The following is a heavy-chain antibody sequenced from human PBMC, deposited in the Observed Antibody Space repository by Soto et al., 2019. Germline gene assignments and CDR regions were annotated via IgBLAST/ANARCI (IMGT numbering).Heavy chain of an antibody. Sequence: HVQLVQSGAEVKKPGASVKVSCKASGYTFTSYYMHWVRQAPGQGLEWMGIINPSGGSTSYAQKFQGRVPITRDTSTSTVYMELSSLRSEDTAVYYCARADYYGTLDYWGQGTLVTVSS. J-gene: IGHJ4*02. CDR3: ARADYYGTLDY. CDR2: INPSGGST. V-gene: IGHV1-46*01. CDR1: GYTFTSYY. D-gene: IGHD3-10*01.